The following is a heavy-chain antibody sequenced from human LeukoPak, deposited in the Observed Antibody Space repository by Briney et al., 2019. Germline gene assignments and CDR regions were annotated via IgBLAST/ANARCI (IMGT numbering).Heavy chain of an antibody. Sequence: RASVTVSCKTSGFTFRDYAIGWVRHVPGQGLEWMGWISGYNDNTNFAQRLQDRISMATDTSTDTAYMTLRSLRSDDTAVYFCARVHRPYNIGLMDYWGQGTQITVSS. V-gene: IGHV1-18*01. CDR2: ISGYNDNT. J-gene: IGHJ4*02. CDR1: GFTFRDYA. CDR3: ARVHRPYNIGLMDY. D-gene: IGHD6-25*01.